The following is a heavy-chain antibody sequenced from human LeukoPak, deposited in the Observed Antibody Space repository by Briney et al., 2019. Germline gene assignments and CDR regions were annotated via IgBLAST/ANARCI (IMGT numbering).Heavy chain of an antibody. V-gene: IGHV4-30-2*01. CDR1: GGSISSGGYS. D-gene: IGHD6-6*01. CDR2: IYHSGST. J-gene: IGHJ4*02. Sequence: SETLSLTCAVSGGSISSGGYSWSWIRQPPGKGLEWIGYIYHSGSTYYNPSLKSRVTISVDTSKNQFSLKLSSVTAADTAVYYCASRETDEYSSDYWGQGTLVTVSS. CDR3: ASRETDEYSSDY.